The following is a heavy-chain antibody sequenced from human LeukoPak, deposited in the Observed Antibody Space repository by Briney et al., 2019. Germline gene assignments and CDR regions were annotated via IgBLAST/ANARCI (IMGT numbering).Heavy chain of an antibody. Sequence: GGSLRLSCAASGFTFSSYWMSWVRQAPGKGLEWVANIKQDGSEKYYVDSVKGRFTISRDNAKNSLYLQMNSLRAEDTAVYYCAKTHVNHYYDSSAYYYVYWGQGTLVAVSS. V-gene: IGHV3-7*03. CDR2: IKQDGSEK. CDR3: AKTHVNHYYDSSAYYYVY. J-gene: IGHJ4*02. D-gene: IGHD3-22*01. CDR1: GFTFSSYW.